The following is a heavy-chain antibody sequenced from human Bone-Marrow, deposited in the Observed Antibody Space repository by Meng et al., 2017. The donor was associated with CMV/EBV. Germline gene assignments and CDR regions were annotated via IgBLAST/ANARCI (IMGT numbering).Heavy chain of an antibody. Sequence: SVKVSCKASGGTFSSYAINWVRQAPGQGLEWMGGIIPILGTANYAQKFQGRVTITTDESTSTAYMELSSLRSEDTAVYYCARLELRFLERAVHGTTSYYYYGMDVWGQGTTVTVSS. D-gene: IGHD3-3*01. V-gene: IGHV1-69*05. CDR3: ARLELRFLERAVHGTTSYYYYGMDV. CDR1: GGTFSSYA. CDR2: IIPILGTA. J-gene: IGHJ6*02.